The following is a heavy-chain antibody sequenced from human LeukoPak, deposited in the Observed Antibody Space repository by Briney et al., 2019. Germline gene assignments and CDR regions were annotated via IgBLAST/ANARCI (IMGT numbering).Heavy chain of an antibody. CDR3: VRDAYCSYTNCYRGFDD. V-gene: IGHV3-9*01. D-gene: IGHD2-2*02. Sequence: GGSLRLSCAASGFSFDDYAMHWVRHAPGKGLEWVSGISWKSDRIVYADSVKGRFTISRDNAKNSLYLQMNSLGPEDTAFYYCVRDAYCSYTNCYRGFDDWGQGTLVTVSS. CDR2: ISWKSDRI. J-gene: IGHJ4*02. CDR1: GFSFDDYA.